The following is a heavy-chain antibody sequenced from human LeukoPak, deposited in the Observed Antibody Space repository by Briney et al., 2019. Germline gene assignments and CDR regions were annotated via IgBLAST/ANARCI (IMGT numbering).Heavy chain of an antibody. CDR1: GGSISSYY. J-gene: IGHJ5*02. V-gene: IGHV4-4*07. CDR2: IYTSGST. Sequence: PSETLSLTRTVSGGSISSYYWSWIRQPAGKGLEWIGRIYTSGSTNYNPSLKSRVTMSVDTSKNQFSLKLSSVTAADTAVYYCARGSSSWYGHWFDPWGQGTLVTVSS. D-gene: IGHD6-13*01. CDR3: ARGSSSWYGHWFDP.